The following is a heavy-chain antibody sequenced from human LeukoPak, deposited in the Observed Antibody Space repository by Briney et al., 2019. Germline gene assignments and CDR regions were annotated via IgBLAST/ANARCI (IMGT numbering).Heavy chain of an antibody. CDR1: GYTFTHYY. CDR3: ARDPPTSYGSGNYYSLDY. CDR2: INPSGGST. D-gene: IGHD3-10*01. V-gene: IGHV1-46*01. Sequence: ASVKVSCKASGYTFTHYYMHWVRQAPGQGLEWMGIINPSGGSTGYSQKFQGRVTMTRDTSTSTVYMELSSLRSEDTAVYYCARDPPTSYGSGNYYSLDYWGQGTLVTVSS. J-gene: IGHJ4*02.